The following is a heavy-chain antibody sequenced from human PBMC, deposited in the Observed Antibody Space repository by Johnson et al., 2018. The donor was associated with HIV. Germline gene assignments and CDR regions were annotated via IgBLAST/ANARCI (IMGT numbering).Heavy chain of an antibody. J-gene: IGHJ3*02. Sequence: VQLVEPGGGVVRPGGSLRLSCAASAFTFSSYGMHWVRQAPGQGLVWVARLNSDGGSTSYVDSVKGRFTISRDNARNTLYLQMNSLRADDTAVYYCAREGPSERAGFDIWGQGTMVTVSS. CDR2: LNSDGGST. CDR1: AFTFSSYG. V-gene: IGHV3-74*01. CDR3: AREGPSERAGFDI.